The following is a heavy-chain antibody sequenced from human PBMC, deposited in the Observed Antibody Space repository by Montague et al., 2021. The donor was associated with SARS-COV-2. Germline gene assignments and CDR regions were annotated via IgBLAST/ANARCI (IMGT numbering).Heavy chain of an antibody. J-gene: IGHJ3*01. CDR1: GGSFSCYY. CDR3: ALADYSPGQDAFDV. Sequence: SETLSLTCAVSGGSFSCYYCSWIRQPPGKGLEWIGEINHSGRTNYNPSLKSRVTISVDTSKNQFSLRLTSVTAADAAVYYCALADYSPGQDAFDVWGQGTMVTVSS. V-gene: IGHV4-34*01. D-gene: IGHD4/OR15-4a*01. CDR2: INHSGRT.